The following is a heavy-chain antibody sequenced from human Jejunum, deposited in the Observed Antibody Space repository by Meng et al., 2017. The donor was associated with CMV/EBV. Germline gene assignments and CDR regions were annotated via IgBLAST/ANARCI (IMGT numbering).Heavy chain of an antibody. CDR3: ARGFSNGYLPFDY. J-gene: IGHJ4*02. CDR1: GGVFNNYA. V-gene: IGHV1-69*01. Sequence: VQVAQSGTEVKKPGSSVKVSCKSSGGVFNNYALNWVRQAPGQGLEWMGGIIAVLKTPTYAQKFRGRLTITADESTGTTYMDLTSLTSEDTAVYYCARGFSNGYLPFDYWGQGTLVTVSS. CDR2: IIAVLKTP. D-gene: IGHD3-22*01.